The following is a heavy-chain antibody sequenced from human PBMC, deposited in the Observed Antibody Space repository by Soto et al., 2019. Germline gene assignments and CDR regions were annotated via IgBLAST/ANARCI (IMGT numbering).Heavy chain of an antibody. V-gene: IGHV3-72*01. CDR2: IRNKAKSYTT. J-gene: IGHJ2*01. CDR3: VSADVDPTGHWYFDL. D-gene: IGHD3-9*01. Sequence: EVQLLESGGGLVQPGGSLRLSCAASGFTFSDYYMDWVRQAPGKGLEWVGRIRNKAKSYTTEYAASVKGRVTVSRDDSQPALFLQMNSLGTEDTAIYYCVSADVDPTGHWYFDLWGRGTRVIVSS. CDR1: GFTFSDYY.